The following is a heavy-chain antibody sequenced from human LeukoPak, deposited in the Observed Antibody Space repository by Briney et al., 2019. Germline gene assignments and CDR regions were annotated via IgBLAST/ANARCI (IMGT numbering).Heavy chain of an antibody. V-gene: IGHV4-4*07. Sequence: SETLSLTCTVSGGSISNYYWSWIRQPAGKGLEWIGRIYPSGSTNYNPSLKSRVTMSVDTSKNQFSLKLSSVTAADTAVYYCARVGGYSGSYFFPYYMDVWGKGTTVTVSS. CDR3: ARVGGYSGSYFFPYYMDV. J-gene: IGHJ6*03. CDR1: GGSISNYY. D-gene: IGHD1-26*01. CDR2: IYPSGST.